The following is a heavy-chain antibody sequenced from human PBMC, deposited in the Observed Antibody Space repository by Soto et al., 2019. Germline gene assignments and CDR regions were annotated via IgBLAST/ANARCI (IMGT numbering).Heavy chain of an antibody. CDR2: ISRSGTTI. V-gene: IGHV3-11*01. D-gene: IGHD3-10*01. Sequence: QVQLVESGGGLVKPGGSLRLSCAASGFTSSDYYMSWIRQAPGKGLEWVSSISRSGTTIYYADSVKGRFTISRDNAKNSLYLQMNSLKSEDTAIYYCRTTYTYDAGSSWGQGTLVTVSS. CDR1: GFTSSDYY. J-gene: IGHJ4*02. CDR3: RTTYTYDAGSS.